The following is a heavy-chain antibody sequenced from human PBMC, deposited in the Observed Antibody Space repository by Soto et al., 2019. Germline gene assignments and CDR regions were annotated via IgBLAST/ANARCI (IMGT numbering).Heavy chain of an antibody. CDR1: GSTFSSYA. D-gene: IGHD7-27*01. J-gene: IGHJ3*02. Sequence: SSVKVSCKASGSTFSSYAISWVRQAPGQGLEWMGGIIPIFGTANYAQKFQGRVTITADESTSTAYMELSSLRSEDTAVYYCARDRPLGLMTQDPFESWSQRTMVTVSS. CDR2: IIPIFGTA. CDR3: ARDRPLGLMTQDPFES. V-gene: IGHV1-69*13.